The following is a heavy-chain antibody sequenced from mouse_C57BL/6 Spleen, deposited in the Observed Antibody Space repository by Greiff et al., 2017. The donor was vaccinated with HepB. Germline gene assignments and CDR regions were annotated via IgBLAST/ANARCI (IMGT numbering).Heavy chain of an antibody. Sequence: EVKLVESGGGLVKPGGSLKLSCAASGFTFSSYAMSWVRQTPEKRLEWVATISDGGSYTYYPDNVKGRFTISRDNAKNNLYLQMSHLKSEDTAMYYCARDYYGSSYGDYFDYWGQGTTLTVSS. J-gene: IGHJ2*01. CDR3: ARDYYGSSYGDYFDY. CDR1: GFTFSSYA. D-gene: IGHD1-1*01. V-gene: IGHV5-4*01. CDR2: ISDGGSYT.